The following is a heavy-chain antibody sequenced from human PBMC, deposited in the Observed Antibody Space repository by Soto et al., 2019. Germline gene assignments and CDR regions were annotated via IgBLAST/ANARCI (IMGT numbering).Heavy chain of an antibody. CDR3: ARLSSNYVNWFDP. D-gene: IGHD4-4*01. V-gene: IGHV4-39*01. Sequence: QLQLQESGPGLVKPSETLSLTCTVSGGSISSSSYYWGWIRQPPGKGLEWIGSIYYSGSTYYNPSLKRRVTISVDTSKNQFSLKLSSVTAADTAVYYCARLSSNYVNWFDPWGQGTLVTVSS. J-gene: IGHJ5*02. CDR2: IYYSGST. CDR1: GGSISSSSYY.